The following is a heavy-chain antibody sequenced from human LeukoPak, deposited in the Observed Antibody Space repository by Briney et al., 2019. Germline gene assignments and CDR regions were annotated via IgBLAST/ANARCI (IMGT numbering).Heavy chain of an antibody. J-gene: IGHJ4*02. V-gene: IGHV1-69*05. CDR1: GGTFSSYA. Sequence: SVKVSCKASGGTFSSYAISWVRQAPGQGLEWMGRIIPIFGTANYAQKFQGRVTITTDESTSTAYMELSSLRSEDTAVYYCARGRDTAMALSGDDYWGQGTLVTVSS. CDR2: IIPIFGTA. D-gene: IGHD5-18*01. CDR3: ARGRDTAMALSGDDY.